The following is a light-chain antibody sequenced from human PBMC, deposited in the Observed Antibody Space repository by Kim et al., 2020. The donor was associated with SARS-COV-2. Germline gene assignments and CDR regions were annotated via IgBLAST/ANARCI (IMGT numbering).Light chain of an antibody. CDR2: WAS. Sequence: RATINCKSSQSVLYSSNNKNYLAWYQQKPGQPPKLLIYWASTRASGVPDRFSGSGSGTDFTLTISSLQAEDVAVYYCQQYSGTPYTFGQGTKLEI. V-gene: IGKV4-1*01. J-gene: IGKJ2*01. CDR1: QSVLYSSNNKNY. CDR3: QQYSGTPYT.